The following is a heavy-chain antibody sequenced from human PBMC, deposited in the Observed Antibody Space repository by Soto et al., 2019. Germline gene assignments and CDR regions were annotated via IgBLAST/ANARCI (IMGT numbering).Heavy chain of an antibody. D-gene: IGHD2-15*01. CDR3: AKDRFVLAHGMDV. J-gene: IGHJ6*02. CDR1: GFTFSSYG. V-gene: IGHV3-30*18. CDR2: ISYDGSNK. Sequence: GVSLRLSCAASGFTFSSYGMHWVRQAPGKGLEWVAVISYDGSNKYYADSVKGRFTISRDNSKNTLYLQMNSLRAEDTAVYYCAKDRFVLAHGMDVWGQGTTVTVSS.